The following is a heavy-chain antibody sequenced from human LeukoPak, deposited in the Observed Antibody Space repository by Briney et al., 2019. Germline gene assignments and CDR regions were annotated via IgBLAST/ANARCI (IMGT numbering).Heavy chain of an antibody. Sequence: PSETLSLTCAVYGGSFSVYYWSWIRHPPGKGLEWIGEINHSGSSNYNPSLKRRGTISVDTSKNQFSLKLSSVTAADTAVYYCARGRGITMIVASTRYFQHWGQGTLVTVSS. J-gene: IGHJ1*01. D-gene: IGHD3-22*01. CDR2: INHSGSS. CDR1: GGSFSVYY. V-gene: IGHV4-34*01. CDR3: ARGRGITMIVASTRYFQH.